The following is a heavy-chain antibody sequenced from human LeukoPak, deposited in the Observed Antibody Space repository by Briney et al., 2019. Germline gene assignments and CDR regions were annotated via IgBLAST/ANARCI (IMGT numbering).Heavy chain of an antibody. Sequence: ASVRVSCKTSGYSFKNYAISWVRQAPGQGLEWMGWISTYNGDTRYAPKFQGRLTLTTVTSTTTGYMEMGSLTSDDTAVYYCARDPSNTGGWNPYFDYWGQGTLVTVSS. J-gene: IGHJ4*02. V-gene: IGHV1-18*01. CDR1: GYSFKNYA. D-gene: IGHD6-19*01. CDR3: ARDPSNTGGWNPYFDY. CDR2: ISTYNGDT.